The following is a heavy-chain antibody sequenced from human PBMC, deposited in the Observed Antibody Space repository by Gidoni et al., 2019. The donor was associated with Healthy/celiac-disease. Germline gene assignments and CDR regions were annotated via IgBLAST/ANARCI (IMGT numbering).Heavy chain of an antibody. D-gene: IGHD3-3*01. CDR3: ASGDGEGRFLEWLVY. Sequence: QLQLQESGSGLVKPSQTLSLTCAVSGGSISSCGYSWSWSRPPPGKGLEWIGYIYLSGSTYYNPSLKSRVTISVDRSKNQFSLKLSSVTAADTAVYYWASGDGEGRFLEWLVYWGQGTLVTVSS. V-gene: IGHV4-30-2*01. CDR1: GGSISSCGYS. J-gene: IGHJ4*02. CDR2: IYLSGST.